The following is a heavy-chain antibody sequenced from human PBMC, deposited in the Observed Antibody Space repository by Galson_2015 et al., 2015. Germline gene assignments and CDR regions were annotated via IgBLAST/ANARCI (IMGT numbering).Heavy chain of an antibody. CDR3: ARARLLGDYYVDS. J-gene: IGHJ4*01. CDR1: GFTFSSYD. Sequence: SLRLSCAASGFTFSSYDMHWVRQTPAKGLEWVAVISYHGSTKDYADSVTGRFTISRDDVKNTVYLHMNSLRLEDTAVYYCARARLLGDYYVDSWGQGNLVTVSS. D-gene: IGHD4-17*01. CDR2: ISYHGSTK. V-gene: IGHV3-30*03.